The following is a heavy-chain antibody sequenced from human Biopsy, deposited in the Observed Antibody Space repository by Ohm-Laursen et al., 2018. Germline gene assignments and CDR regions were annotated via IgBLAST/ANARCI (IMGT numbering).Heavy chain of an antibody. V-gene: IGHV4-39*01. J-gene: IGHJ5*02. CDR2: IYNTETT. CDR3: ARHPTGFWFDP. Sequence: DTLSLTCTVSGGSISSSTTYYWAWLRQPPGKGLEWIGSIYNTETTFYNPSLKSRVTISVDTSPNQFSLTVSSVTAADTALYFCARHPTGFWFDPWGHGTLVTVSS. CDR1: GGSISSSTTYY.